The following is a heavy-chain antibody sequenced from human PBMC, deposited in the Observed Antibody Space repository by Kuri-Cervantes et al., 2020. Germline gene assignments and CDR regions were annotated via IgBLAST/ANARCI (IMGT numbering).Heavy chain of an antibody. CDR1: GGSFSGYY. CDR3: ARVDWSQIAAAGTEYYYYYMDV. D-gene: IGHD6-13*01. J-gene: IGHJ6*03. V-gene: IGHV4-59*01. Sequence: SQTLSLTCAVYGGSFSGYYWSWIRQPPGKGLEWIGYIYYSGSTNYNPSLKSRVTISVDTSKDQFSLKLSSVTAADTAVYYCARVDWSQIAAAGTEYYYYYMDVWGKGTTVTVSS. CDR2: IYYSGST.